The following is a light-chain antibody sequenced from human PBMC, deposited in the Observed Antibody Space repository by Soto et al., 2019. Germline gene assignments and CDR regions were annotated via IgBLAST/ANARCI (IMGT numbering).Light chain of an antibody. CDR3: CSSAGSRILSWV. Sequence: QSVLTQPASVSGSPGQSITISCSGTSRDIGSYDVVSWYQQHPGKAPKLIIYEGTKRPPGVSNRLSGSKSGNTASLTISGLQAEDEADYYCCSSAGSRILSWVFGGGTKVTVL. J-gene: IGLJ3*02. V-gene: IGLV2-23*01. CDR2: EGT. CDR1: SRDIGSYDV.